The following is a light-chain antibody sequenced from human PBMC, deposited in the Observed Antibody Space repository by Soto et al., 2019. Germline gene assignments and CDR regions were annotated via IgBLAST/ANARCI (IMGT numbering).Light chain of an antibody. J-gene: IGLJ2*01. V-gene: IGLV2-14*01. CDR1: SSDVCGYNY. CDR2: DVS. Sequence: QSALTQPASVSGSPGQSITISCTGTSSDVCGYNYVSWYQQHQGKAPKLMIYDVSNRPSGVSNRFSGSKSGNTASLTISGLQAEDEADYYCSSYTSSSTLVFGGGTKLTVL. CDR3: SSYTSSSTLV.